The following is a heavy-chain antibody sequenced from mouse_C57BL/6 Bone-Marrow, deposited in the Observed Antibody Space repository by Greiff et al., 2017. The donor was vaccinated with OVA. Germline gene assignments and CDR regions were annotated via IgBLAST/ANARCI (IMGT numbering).Heavy chain of an antibody. V-gene: IGHV1-55*01. CDR1: GYTFTSYW. Sequence: VQVVESGAELVKPGASVKMSCKASGYTFTSYWITWVKQRPGQGLEWIGDIYPGSGSTNYNEKFKSKATLTVDTSSSTAYMQLSSLTSEDSAVYYCARGYYYGSEGYWGQGTTLTVSS. D-gene: IGHD1-1*01. CDR2: IYPGSGST. CDR3: ARGYYYGSEGY. J-gene: IGHJ2*01.